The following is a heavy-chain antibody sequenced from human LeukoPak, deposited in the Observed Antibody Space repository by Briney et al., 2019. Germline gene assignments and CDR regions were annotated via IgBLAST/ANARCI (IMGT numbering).Heavy chain of an antibody. D-gene: IGHD3-3*01. CDR3: AREPPDDFWSGLDY. V-gene: IGHV3-30-3*01. J-gene: IGHJ4*02. CDR1: GFTFSSYA. CDR2: ISYDGSNK. Sequence: GGSLRLSCAASGFTFSSYAMHWVRQAPGKGLEWVAVISYDGSNKYYADSVKGRFTISRDNSKNTLHLQMNSPRAEDTAVYYCAREPPDDFWSGLDYWGQGTLVTVSS.